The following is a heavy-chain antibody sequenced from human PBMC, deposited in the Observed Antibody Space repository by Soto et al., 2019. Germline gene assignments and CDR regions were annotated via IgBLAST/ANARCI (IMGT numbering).Heavy chain of an antibody. V-gene: IGHV4-34*01. CDR2: INHSGST. CDR3: ARSIAARRGTIDY. Sequence: SETLSLTRAVYGGSFSGYYWSWIRQPPGKGLEWIGEINHSGSTNYNPSLKSRVTISVDTSKNQFSLKLSSVTAADTAVYYCARSIAARRGTIDYWGQGTLVTVSS. CDR1: GGSFSGYY. D-gene: IGHD6-6*01. J-gene: IGHJ4*02.